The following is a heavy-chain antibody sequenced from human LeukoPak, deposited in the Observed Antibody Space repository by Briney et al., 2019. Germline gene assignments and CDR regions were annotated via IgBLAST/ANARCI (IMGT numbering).Heavy chain of an antibody. CDR3: ARASRALVAARLPREYFDY. D-gene: IGHD1-26*01. V-gene: IGHV4-4*07. J-gene: IGHJ4*02. CDR1: GGSISSYY. Sequence: PSETLSLTCTVSGGSISSYYWSWIRQPPGKGLEWIGRIYTSGSTNYNSSLKSRVTMSVDTSKNQFSLKLSSVTAADTAVYYCARASRALVAARLPREYFDYWGQGTLVTVSS. CDR2: IYTSGST.